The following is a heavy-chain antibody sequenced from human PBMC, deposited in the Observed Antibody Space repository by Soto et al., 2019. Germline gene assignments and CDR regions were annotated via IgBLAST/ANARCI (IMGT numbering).Heavy chain of an antibody. Sequence: QITLKESGPTLVKPTQTLTLTCTFSGFSISTSGLAVGWIRQPPGKALEWLALIYWDDDKRYSPFMKGRLTITRDTSKNQVVLIMTNMDPEDTATYSCAHRLTATAFDIWGQGTMVTVSS. J-gene: IGHJ3*02. CDR1: GFSISTSGLA. CDR2: IYWDDDK. V-gene: IGHV2-5*02. D-gene: IGHD2-21*02. CDR3: AHRLTATAFDI.